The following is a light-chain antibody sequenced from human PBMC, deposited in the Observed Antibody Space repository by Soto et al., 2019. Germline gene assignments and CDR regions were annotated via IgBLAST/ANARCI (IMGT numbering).Light chain of an antibody. Sequence: DIQVTQSPSSVSASVGDTVTITCRANQGISTWLAWYQQRPGKPPKLLIFAASRLKSGVPFRFSGSGSGTGFTLTINSLQPEDSATYYCQQGYTFPIPFGQGTRLEIK. J-gene: IGKJ5*01. CDR3: QQGYTFPIP. CDR2: AAS. CDR1: QGISTW. V-gene: IGKV1D-12*01.